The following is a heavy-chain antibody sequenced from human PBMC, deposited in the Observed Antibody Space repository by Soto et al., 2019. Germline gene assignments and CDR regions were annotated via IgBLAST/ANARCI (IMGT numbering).Heavy chain of an antibody. CDR3: ARHAVFRTYYYDSSGRRVDAFDI. J-gene: IGHJ3*02. Sequence: ASVKVSCKASGYTFTGYYMHWVRQAPGQGLEWMGWINPNSGGTNYAQKFQGWVTMTRDTSISTAYMELSRLRSDDTAVYYCARHAVFRTYYYDSSGRRVDAFDIWGQGTMVPVSS. V-gene: IGHV1-2*04. CDR2: INPNSGGT. CDR1: GYTFTGYY. D-gene: IGHD3-22*01.